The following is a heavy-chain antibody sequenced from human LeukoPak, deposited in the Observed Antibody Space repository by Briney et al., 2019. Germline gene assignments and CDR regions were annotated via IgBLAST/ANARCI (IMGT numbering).Heavy chain of an antibody. CDR1: GFTFSSYG. Sequence: GGSLRLSCAASGFTFSSYGMHWVRQAPSKGLEWVTFIRYDGSNKYYTDSVKGRFTISRDNSKNTLYLQMNSLRAEDTAVYYCAKGEYSSSPFDPWGQGTLVTVSS. CDR3: AKGEYSSSPFDP. D-gene: IGHD6-6*01. V-gene: IGHV3-30*02. CDR2: IRYDGSNK. J-gene: IGHJ5*02.